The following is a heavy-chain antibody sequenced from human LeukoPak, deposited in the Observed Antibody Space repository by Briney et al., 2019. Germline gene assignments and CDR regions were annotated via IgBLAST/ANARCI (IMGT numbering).Heavy chain of an antibody. J-gene: IGHJ4*02. Sequence: ASVTVSCKASGYTFTGYYMHWVRQAPGQGLEWMGWINPNSGGTNYAQKFQGRVTMTRDTSISTAYMELSRLRSDDTAVYYCARDPRIAASGTEYYFDYWGQGTLVTVSS. CDR2: INPNSGGT. V-gene: IGHV1-2*02. CDR3: ARDPRIAASGTEYYFDY. D-gene: IGHD6-13*01. CDR1: GYTFTGYY.